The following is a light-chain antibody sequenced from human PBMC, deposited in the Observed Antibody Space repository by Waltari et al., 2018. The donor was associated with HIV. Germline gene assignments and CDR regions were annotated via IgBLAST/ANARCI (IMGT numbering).Light chain of an antibody. V-gene: IGLV1-47*01. CDR2: RNT. CDR3: AVWDDSLSGPV. CDR1: SLNIGSND. J-gene: IGLJ3*02. Sequence: QSVLPQPPPASGPPRPRATNPYSGCSLNIGSNDVYWYQPPPGTAPKLLIYRNTQRPSGVPNRFSGSKSGTSASLAISGLRSDDEADYYCAVWDDSLSGPVFGGGTKLTVL.